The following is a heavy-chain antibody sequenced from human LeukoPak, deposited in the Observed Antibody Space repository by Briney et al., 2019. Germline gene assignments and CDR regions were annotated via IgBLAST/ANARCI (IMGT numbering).Heavy chain of an antibody. CDR1: GYTFTSYY. Sequence: ASLKVSCKASGYTFTSYYMHWVRQAPGQGLGWMGIIHPSGGSTTYAQKFQGRVTMTRDTSTSTVYMELSSLRSEDTAVYYCARGRDDYDYFDYWGQGTLVTVSS. V-gene: IGHV1-46*01. CDR2: IHPSGGST. J-gene: IGHJ4*02. D-gene: IGHD5-24*01. CDR3: ARGRDDYDYFDY.